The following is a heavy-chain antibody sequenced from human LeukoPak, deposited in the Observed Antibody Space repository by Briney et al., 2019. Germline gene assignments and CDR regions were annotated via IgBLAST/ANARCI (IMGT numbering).Heavy chain of an antibody. V-gene: IGHV3-48*04. D-gene: IGHD1-26*01. J-gene: IGHJ4*02. CDR2: ISRSSSTI. CDR1: GFTFSSYS. CDR3: ARERWGELGAKHFDY. Sequence: GGSLRLSCAASGFTFSSYSMNWVRQAPGKGLEWVSYISRSSSTIYYADSVKGRFTISRDNAKNSLYLQMNSLRAEDTAVYYCARERWGELGAKHFDYWGQGTLVTVSS.